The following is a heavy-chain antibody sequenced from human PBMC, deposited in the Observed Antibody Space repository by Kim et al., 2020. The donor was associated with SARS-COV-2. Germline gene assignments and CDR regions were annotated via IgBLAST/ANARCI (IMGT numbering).Heavy chain of an antibody. J-gene: IGHJ3*02. CDR3: AKDRWRESSVWYPDAFDI. Sequence: GGSLRLSCAASGFTFSSYAMSWVRQAPGKGLEWVSAISGSGGSTYYSDSVKGRFTISRDNSKNTLYLQMNSLRAEDTAVYYCAKDRWRESSVWYPDAFDIWGQGTMVTVSS. V-gene: IGHV3-23*01. CDR2: ISGSGGST. D-gene: IGHD6-19*01. CDR1: GFTFSSYA.